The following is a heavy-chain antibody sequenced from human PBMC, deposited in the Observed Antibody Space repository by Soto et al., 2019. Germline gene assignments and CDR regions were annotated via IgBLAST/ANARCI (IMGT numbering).Heavy chain of an antibody. D-gene: IGHD6-19*01. CDR1: GGSINSGGYS. Sequence: SETLSLTCTVSGGSINSGGYSWTWIRQPPGKGLEWIGFIYHTGTTNYNPSLKSRVTISVDMSKNQFSLKLNSVTAADTAVYYCAQTTGWPGFDFWGQGALVTVSS. CDR2: IYHTGTT. CDR3: AQTTGWPGFDF. V-gene: IGHV4-30-2*01. J-gene: IGHJ4*02.